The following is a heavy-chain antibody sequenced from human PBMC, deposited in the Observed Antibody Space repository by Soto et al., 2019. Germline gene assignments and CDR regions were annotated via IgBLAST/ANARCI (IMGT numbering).Heavy chain of an antibody. CDR3: ARRRGFGEVEPFDV. CDR2: ISHDNRNI. Sequence: QVQLVESGGGVVQPGRSVRLSCAASGLDFRNKDMHWVRQAPGKGLEWVAVISHDNRNIFYGDSVKGRFTVSRDNSKNTLFLEMNSLRVDDTAMYYCARRRGFGEVEPFDVWGPGTFVMVSA. V-gene: IGHV3-30*03. CDR1: GLDFRNKD. D-gene: IGHD3-16*01. J-gene: IGHJ3*01.